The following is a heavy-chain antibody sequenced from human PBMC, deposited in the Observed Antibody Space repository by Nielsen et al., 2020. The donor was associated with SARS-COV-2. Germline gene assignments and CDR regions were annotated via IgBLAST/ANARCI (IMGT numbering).Heavy chain of an antibody. V-gene: IGHV3-23*01. CDR3: VKSSANWYSSFDY. CDR2: ITNAAVAT. D-gene: IGHD2-21*02. J-gene: IGHJ4*02. Sequence: GRSLRLSCAASGFTFSAYAMNWVRQAPGKGLEWVSGITNAAVATYYADSVKGRFTISRDNSKDTLYLEMSSLRVEETAFYYCVKSSANWYSSFDYWGPGTLVTVSS. CDR1: GFTFSAYA.